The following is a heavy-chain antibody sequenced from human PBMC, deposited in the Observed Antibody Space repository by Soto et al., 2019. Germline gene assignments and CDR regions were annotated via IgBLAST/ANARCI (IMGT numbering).Heavy chain of an antibody. J-gene: IGHJ6*02. Sequence: PSETLSLTCTVSGGSISSYYWSWIRQPPGKGLEWIGYIYYSGSTNYNPSLKSRVTISVDTSKNQFSLKLSSVTAADTAVYYCARQPSTVTTSSYYYYGTDVWGQGTTVTVSS. V-gene: IGHV4-59*08. CDR3: ARQPSTVTTSSYYYYGTDV. CDR1: GGSISSYY. CDR2: IYYSGST. D-gene: IGHD4-17*01.